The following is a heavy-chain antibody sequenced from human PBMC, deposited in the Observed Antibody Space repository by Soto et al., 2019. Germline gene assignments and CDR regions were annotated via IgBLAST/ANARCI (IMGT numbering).Heavy chain of an antibody. CDR2: VNTYNGNP. CDR3: ARISPYSTSWERFDS. CDR1: GYTFTNYA. D-gene: IGHD6-13*01. Sequence: QVQLVQSGGELKKPGASVKVSCKASGYTFTNYAISWVRQAPGRGLEWMGWVNTYNGNPNYAQIFQGRVTMTTDTSTGTAYMALRSLKSDDSAIYYCARISPYSTSWERFDSWGQGTLVSVSA. V-gene: IGHV1-18*01. J-gene: IGHJ4*02.